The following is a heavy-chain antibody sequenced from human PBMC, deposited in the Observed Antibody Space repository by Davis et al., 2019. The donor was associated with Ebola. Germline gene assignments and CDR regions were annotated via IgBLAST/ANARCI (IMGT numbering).Heavy chain of an antibody. CDR2: ISYDGSNK. CDR3: AKGQIDY. V-gene: IGHV3-30*18. CDR1: GFMFSSYG. Sequence: GESLKISCSVSGFMFSSYGMHWVRQAPGKGLEWVAVISYDGSNKYYADSVKGRFTISRDNSKNTLYLQMNSLRAEDTAVYYCAKGQIDYWGQGTLVTVSS. J-gene: IGHJ4*02.